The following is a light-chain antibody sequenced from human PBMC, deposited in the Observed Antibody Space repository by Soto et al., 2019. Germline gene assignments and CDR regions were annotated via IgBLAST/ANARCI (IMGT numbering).Light chain of an antibody. CDR3: QQSGNSPLT. Sequence: ETVLTQSPGTLSLSPGKRATLSCKASQSISSDYVAWYQQRPGQSPRLLIYDASTRATGIPAMFSGSGSGTDFTLTITRLEPEDFAVYFCQQSGNSPLTFGPGTKVDIK. CDR1: QSISSDY. J-gene: IGKJ3*01. V-gene: IGKV3-20*01. CDR2: DAS.